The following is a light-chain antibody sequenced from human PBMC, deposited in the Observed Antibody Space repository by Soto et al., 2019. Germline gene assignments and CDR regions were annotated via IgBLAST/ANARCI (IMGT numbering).Light chain of an antibody. CDR3: QQYGTSIT. CDR1: QSFSSSY. V-gene: IGKV3-20*01. CDR2: GAS. J-gene: IGKJ5*01. Sequence: EIVLTQSPGTLSLSPGERATLSCRASQSFSSSYLAWYQQKPGQAPRLHIYGASSRATGIPDRVSGSGSGTDITLTISRLEPEDFAVYYCQQYGTSITFGQGTRLEI.